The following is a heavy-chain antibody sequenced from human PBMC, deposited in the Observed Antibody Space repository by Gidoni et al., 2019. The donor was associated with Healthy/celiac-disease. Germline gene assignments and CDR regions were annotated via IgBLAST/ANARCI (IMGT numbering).Heavy chain of an antibody. Sequence: QVQLVESGGGVVQPGRSLRLSCAASGFPFSSYGMHWVRQAPGKGLEWVAVISYDGSNKYYADSVKGRFTISRDNSKNTLYLQMNSLRAEDTAVYYCAKDGDYGDYYGYWGQGTLVTVSS. CDR3: AKDGDYGDYYGY. D-gene: IGHD4-17*01. CDR2: ISYDGSNK. CDR1: GFPFSSYG. V-gene: IGHV3-30*18. J-gene: IGHJ4*02.